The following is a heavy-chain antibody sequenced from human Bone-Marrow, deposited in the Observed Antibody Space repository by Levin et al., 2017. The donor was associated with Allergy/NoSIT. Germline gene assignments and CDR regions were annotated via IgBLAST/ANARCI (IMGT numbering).Heavy chain of an antibody. CDR3: ARVVILYSSSWYRTWFDP. D-gene: IGHD6-13*01. J-gene: IGHJ5*02. CDR2: ISSSSSYI. Sequence: GESLKISCAASGFTFSSYSMNWVRQAPGKGLEWVSSISSSSSYIYYADSVKGRFTISRDNAKNSLYLQMNSLRAEDTAVYYCARVVILYSSSWYRTWFDPWGQGTLVTVSS. CDR1: GFTFSSYS. V-gene: IGHV3-21*01.